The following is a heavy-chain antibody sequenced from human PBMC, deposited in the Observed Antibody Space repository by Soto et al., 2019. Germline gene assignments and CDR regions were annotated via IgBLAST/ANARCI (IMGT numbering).Heavy chain of an antibody. V-gene: IGHV3-33*01. CDR1: GFTFSSYG. D-gene: IGHD6-13*01. Sequence: QVQLVESGGGVVQPGRSLRLSCAASGFTFSSYGMHWVRQAPGKGLEWVAVIWYDGSNKYYADSVKGRFTISRDNSKNTLDLQMNSMRAEDTAVYYCARVRAGQLVRNWFDPWGQGTLVTVSS. J-gene: IGHJ5*02. CDR2: IWYDGSNK. CDR3: ARVRAGQLVRNWFDP.